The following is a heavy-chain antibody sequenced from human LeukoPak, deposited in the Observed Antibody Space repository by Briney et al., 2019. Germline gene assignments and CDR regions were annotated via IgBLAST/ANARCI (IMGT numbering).Heavy chain of an antibody. CDR2: ISHSGST. J-gene: IGHJ4*02. CDR1: GGSFSGYY. CDR3: ARGRRRFDY. V-gene: IGHV4-34*01. Sequence: PSETLSLTCAVYGGSFSGYYWSWIRQPPGKGLEWIGEISHSGSTYYNPSLKSRVTISVDTSKNQFSLKLSSLTAADTAVYYCARGRRRFDYWGQGSLVTVSS.